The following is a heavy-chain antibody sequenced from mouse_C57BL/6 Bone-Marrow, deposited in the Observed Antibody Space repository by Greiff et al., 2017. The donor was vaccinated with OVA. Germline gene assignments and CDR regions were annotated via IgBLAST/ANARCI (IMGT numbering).Heavy chain of an antibody. CDR1: GFTFSSYA. Sequence: EVQLVESGEGLVKPGGSLKLSCAASGFTFSSYAMSWVRQTPEKRLEWVAYISSGGDYIYYADTVKGRFTISRDNARNPLYLQMSSLKSEDTAMYYCTSVYDYAGGAWFAYWGQGTLVTVSA. D-gene: IGHD2-4*01. CDR2: ISSGGDYI. J-gene: IGHJ3*01. CDR3: TSVYDYAGGAWFAY. V-gene: IGHV5-9-1*02.